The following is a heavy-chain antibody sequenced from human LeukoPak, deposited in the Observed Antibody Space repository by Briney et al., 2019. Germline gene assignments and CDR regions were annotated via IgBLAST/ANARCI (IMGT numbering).Heavy chain of an antibody. V-gene: IGHV4-61*02. CDR3: ARDLIGPYSFDY. Sequence: SQTLSLTCTVSGGSISSGSYYWSWIRQPAGKGLEWIGRIYTSGSTNYNPSLKSRVTISVDTSKNQFSLKLSSVTAADTAVYYCARDLIGPYSFDYWGQGTLVTVSS. CDR1: GGSISSGSYY. J-gene: IGHJ4*02. CDR2: IYTSGST.